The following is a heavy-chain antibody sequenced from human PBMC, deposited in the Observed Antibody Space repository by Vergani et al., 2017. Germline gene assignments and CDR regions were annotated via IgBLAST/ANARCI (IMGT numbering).Heavy chain of an antibody. CDR3: ATLASSGWYDY. Sequence: EVQLAESGGGLVKPGGSLRLSCAASGFTFSTYSMNWVRQAPGKGLEWVSSISSSSTYIYYADSVKSRFTISRDNAKNSLYRHMDSLRAEDTAVYYCATLASSGWYDYWGQGTLVTVSS. J-gene: IGHJ4*02. CDR1: GFTFSTYS. V-gene: IGHV3-21*01. CDR2: ISSSSTYI. D-gene: IGHD6-19*01.